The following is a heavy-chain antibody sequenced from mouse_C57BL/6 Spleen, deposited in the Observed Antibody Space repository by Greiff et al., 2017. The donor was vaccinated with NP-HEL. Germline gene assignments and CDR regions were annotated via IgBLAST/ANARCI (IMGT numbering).Heavy chain of an antibody. D-gene: IGHD1-1*01. Sequence: QVQLQQPGAELVKPGASVKLSCKASGYTFTSYWMHWVKQRPGQGLEWIGMIHPNSGSTNYNEKFKSKATLTVDKSSSTAYMQLSSLTSEDSAVYYCARGYYGSSWGFAYWGQGTLVTVSA. CDR3: ARGYYGSSWGFAY. CDR1: GYTFTSYW. CDR2: IHPNSGST. J-gene: IGHJ3*01. V-gene: IGHV1-64*01.